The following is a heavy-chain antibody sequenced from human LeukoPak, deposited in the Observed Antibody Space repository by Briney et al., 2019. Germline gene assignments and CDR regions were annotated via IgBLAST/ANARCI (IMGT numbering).Heavy chain of an antibody. CDR1: GYTFASYD. CDR3: ARERSTSYYNWFDP. V-gene: IGHV1-8*01. J-gene: IGHJ5*02. D-gene: IGHD2-2*01. CDR2: MNPNSGNT. Sequence: ASVKVSCKASGYTFASYDINWVRQATGQGLEWMGWMNPNSGNTGYAQKFQGRVTMTRNTSISTAYMELSSLRSEDTAVYYCARERSTSYYNWFDPRGQGTLVTVSS.